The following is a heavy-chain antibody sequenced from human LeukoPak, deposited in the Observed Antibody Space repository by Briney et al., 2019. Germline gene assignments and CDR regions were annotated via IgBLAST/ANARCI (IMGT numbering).Heavy chain of an antibody. J-gene: IGHJ4*02. Sequence: GGSLRLSCAASGFTFRNYSMNWVRQAPGRGLEWVSSISRSMSYIYYADSVKGRFTISRDNAKNSLYLQMNSLRAEDTAVYYCARGLQDYYDSSGFFDYWGQGTPVTVSS. CDR2: ISRSMSYI. CDR1: GFTFRNYS. CDR3: ARGLQDYYDSSGFFDY. D-gene: IGHD3-22*01. V-gene: IGHV3-21*01.